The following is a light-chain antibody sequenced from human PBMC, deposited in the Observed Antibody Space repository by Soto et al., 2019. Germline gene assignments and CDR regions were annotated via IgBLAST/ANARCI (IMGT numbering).Light chain of an antibody. Sequence: QSALTQPASVSGSPGQSITISCTGTSSDVGGYIYVSWYQQHPGKAPKVMIYDVSNRPSGVSNRFSGSKSGNTASLTISGLQAEDEADYYCSSYTSSSTLGVFGGGTKLTVL. CDR2: DVS. CDR3: SSYTSSSTLGV. CDR1: SSDVGGYIY. V-gene: IGLV2-14*01. J-gene: IGLJ2*01.